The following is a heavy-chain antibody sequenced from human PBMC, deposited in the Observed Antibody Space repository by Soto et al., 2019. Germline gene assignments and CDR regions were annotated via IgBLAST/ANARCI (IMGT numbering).Heavy chain of an antibody. CDR1: GFTFTNAW. CDR2: IRSKTDGGTA. V-gene: IGHV3-15*01. CDR3: TTMGYCSGTSCYSFLDS. J-gene: IGHJ4*02. Sequence: EVQLVESGGGLVKPGGSLRLSCAASGFTFTNAWMTWVRQAPGKGLEWVGRIRSKTDGGTADFAAPVKGRFTISRDDSKNTLYLEMSSLKTEDTAVYHCTTMGYCSGTSCYSFLDSWGQGTLVTVSS. D-gene: IGHD2-2*01.